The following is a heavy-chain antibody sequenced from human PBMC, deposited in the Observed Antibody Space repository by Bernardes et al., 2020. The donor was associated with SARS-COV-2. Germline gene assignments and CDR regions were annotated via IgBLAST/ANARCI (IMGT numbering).Heavy chain of an antibody. V-gene: IGHV3-7*01. CDR1: GITFSDYG. D-gene: IGHD6-19*01. CDR3: ARDVGWATFDI. CDR2: INQVGNDK. Sequence: GGSLRLSCAASGITFSDYGMSWVRQAPGKGLEWVAIINQVGNDKYYVDSVKGRITISRDKAKKSLYLQMNSLRAEDTAVYYCARDVGWATFDIWGKGTMV. J-gene: IGHJ3*02.